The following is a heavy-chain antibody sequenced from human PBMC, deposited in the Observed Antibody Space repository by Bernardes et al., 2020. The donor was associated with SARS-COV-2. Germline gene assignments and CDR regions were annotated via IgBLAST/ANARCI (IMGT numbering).Heavy chain of an antibody. J-gene: IGHJ4*02. Sequence: GGSLRLSCAASGFTFSSYEMNWVRQAPGKGLEWVSYISSSGSTIYYADSVKGRFTISRDNAKNSLYLQMNSLRAEDTAVYYCASVGVTGTTGHDYWGQGTLVTVSS. CDR3: ASVGVTGTTGHDY. CDR1: GFTFSSYE. D-gene: IGHD1-20*01. CDR2: ISSSGSTI. V-gene: IGHV3-48*03.